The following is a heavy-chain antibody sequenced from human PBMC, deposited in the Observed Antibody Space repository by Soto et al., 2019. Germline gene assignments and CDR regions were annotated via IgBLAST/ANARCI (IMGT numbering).Heavy chain of an antibody. CDR3: ARHSCSSTSCWNYYYYYMDV. Sequence: GESLKISCKGSGYSFTSYLIGWVRQMPGKGLEWMGIIYPGDSDTRYSPSFQGQVTISADKSISTAYLQWSSLKASDTAMYYCARHSCSSTSCWNYYYYYMDVWGKGTTVTVSS. CDR2: IYPGDSDT. CDR1: GYSFTSYL. J-gene: IGHJ6*03. D-gene: IGHD2-2*01. V-gene: IGHV5-51*01.